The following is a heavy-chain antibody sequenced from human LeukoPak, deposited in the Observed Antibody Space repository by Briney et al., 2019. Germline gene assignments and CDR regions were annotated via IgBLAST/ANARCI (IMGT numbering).Heavy chain of an antibody. V-gene: IGHV3-21*01. CDR1: GFTFSSYS. D-gene: IGHD6-13*01. CDR2: ISSNSSYI. CDR3: ARSLYSSSSNFDY. J-gene: IGHJ4*02. Sequence: KTGGSLRLSCAASGFTFSSYSMNWVRQAPGKGLEWVSSISSNSSYIYYADSVKGRFTISRENAKTSLYLQMNSLRAEDTAVYYCARSLYSSSSNFDYWGQGTLVTVPS.